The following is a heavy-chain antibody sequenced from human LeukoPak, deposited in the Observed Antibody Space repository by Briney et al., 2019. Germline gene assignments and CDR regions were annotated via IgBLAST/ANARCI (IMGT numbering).Heavy chain of an antibody. CDR1: GGTFSSSA. D-gene: IGHD6-13*01. CDR2: IIPIFGTA. V-gene: IGHV1-69*05. J-gene: IGHJ6*03. CDR3: ARSAEGIAAADHYYYYYMDV. Sequence: SVKVSCKASGGTFSSSAISWVRQAPGQGLEWMGGIIPIFGTANYAQKFQGRVTITTDESTSTAYMELSSLRSEDTAVYYCARSAEGIAAADHYYYYYMDVWGKGTTVTVSS.